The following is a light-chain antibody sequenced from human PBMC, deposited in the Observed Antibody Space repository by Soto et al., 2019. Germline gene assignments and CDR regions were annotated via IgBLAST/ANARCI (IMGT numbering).Light chain of an antibody. CDR1: SSTIGTNY. J-gene: IGLJ2*01. Sequence: QSVLTQPPSVSAAPGQKVTISCSGSSSTIGTNYVSWYQHLPGTTPKLLINENDRRPSGIPDRFSGSKTGTSATLAITGLQTGDEAEYFCATWDTSLKGVVFGGGTKHTVL. V-gene: IGLV1-51*01. CDR2: END. CDR3: ATWDTSLKGVV.